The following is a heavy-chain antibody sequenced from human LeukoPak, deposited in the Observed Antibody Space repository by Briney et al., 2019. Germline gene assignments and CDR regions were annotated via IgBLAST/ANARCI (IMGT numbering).Heavy chain of an antibody. D-gene: IGHD5-12*01. CDR2: TSGRGGDS. CDR1: GFTLRSYD. J-gene: IGHJ4*02. Sequence: GGSLRLFCAASGFTLRSYDMSWVRQAPGKGVEGGAATSGRGGDSYYADSVRGRFTISRDNSQNTLYLQMDSLRAEDTALYYCAKEYSGYDFDYWGQGTLVTVSS. V-gene: IGHV3-23*01. CDR3: AKEYSGYDFDY.